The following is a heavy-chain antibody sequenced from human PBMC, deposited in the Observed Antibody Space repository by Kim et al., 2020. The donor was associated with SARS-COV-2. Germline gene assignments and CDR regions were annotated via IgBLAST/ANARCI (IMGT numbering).Heavy chain of an antibody. CDR1: GFTFSSYS. V-gene: IGHV3-48*02. J-gene: IGHJ4*02. CDR2: ISSSSSTI. CDR3: ARDALGIVGANPIFDY. D-gene: IGHD1-26*01. Sequence: GGSLRLSCAASGFTFSSYSMNWVRQAPGKGLEWVSYISSSSSTIYYADSVKGRFTISRDNAKNSLYLQMNSLRDEDTAVYYCARDALGIVGANPIFDYWGQGTLVTVSS.